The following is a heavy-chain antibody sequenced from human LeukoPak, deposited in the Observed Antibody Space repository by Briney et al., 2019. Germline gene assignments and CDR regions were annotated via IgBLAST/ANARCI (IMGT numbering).Heavy chain of an antibody. CDR3: ATRLG. Sequence: PGGSLRLSCAASGITFSSYAMSWVRQAPGKGLEWVANIKEDGSEKNYVDSVKGRFTISRDNAENSLFLQMNSLRVDDTAVYYCATRLGWGQGTLVTVSS. V-gene: IGHV3-7*01. CDR2: IKEDGSEK. CDR1: GITFSSYA. J-gene: IGHJ4*02.